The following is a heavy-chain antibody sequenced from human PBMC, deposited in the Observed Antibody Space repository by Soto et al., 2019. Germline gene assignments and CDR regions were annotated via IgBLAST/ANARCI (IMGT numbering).Heavy chain of an antibody. D-gene: IGHD6-19*01. CDR3: ARLTIPLAVRDAFDI. V-gene: IGHV4-39*01. J-gene: IGHJ3*02. Sequence: QLQLQESGPGLVKPSETLSLTCTVSGGSFSSSSYYWGWIRQPPGKGLEWFGSIYYSESTYYNPSVSSRVSVSVDTSKSQCPLRLSAVTAADTAVYCCARLTIPLAVRDAFDIWGQGTMVTVSS. CDR1: GGSFSSSSYY. CDR2: IYYSEST.